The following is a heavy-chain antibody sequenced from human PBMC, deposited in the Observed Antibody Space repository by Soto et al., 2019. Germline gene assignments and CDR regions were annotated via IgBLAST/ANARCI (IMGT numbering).Heavy chain of an antibody. Sequence: PSETLPLTCAVSGGSFSGFYWTWIRQPPGEGLEWIGEINHSGTTNFNPSLRSRLTISLDSSKKHFSLKLTSMTAADAAVYYCARADRTLVTSYGLDVWGQGTTVTVSS. J-gene: IGHJ6*02. D-gene: IGHD2-21*02. V-gene: IGHV4-34*01. CDR3: ARADRTLVTSYGLDV. CDR2: INHSGTT. CDR1: GGSFSGFY.